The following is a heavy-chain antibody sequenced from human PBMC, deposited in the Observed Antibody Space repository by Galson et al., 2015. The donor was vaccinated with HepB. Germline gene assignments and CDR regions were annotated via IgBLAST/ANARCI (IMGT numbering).Heavy chain of an antibody. V-gene: IGHV3-13*01. CDR3: ARGTYYYDHRDAFDI. CDR2: IGSSGDT. Sequence: SLRLSCAASGFTSRSYDMHWVRQATGKGLEWVSVIGSSGDTYYTPSVKGRFTISRENAKNSLYLQMNSLRVGDTAVYYCARGTYYYDHRDAFDIWGQGTMVTVSS. D-gene: IGHD3-22*01. J-gene: IGHJ3*02. CDR1: GFTSRSYD.